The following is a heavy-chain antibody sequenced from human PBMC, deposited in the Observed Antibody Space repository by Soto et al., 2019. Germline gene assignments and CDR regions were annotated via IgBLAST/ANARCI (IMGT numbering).Heavy chain of an antibody. CDR1: GFTFSSYD. D-gene: IGHD3-10*01. CDR2: IRRSGGST. CDR3: VRGFGESDY. J-gene: IGHJ4*02. Sequence: PGGSLRLSCAASGFTFSSYDMSWVRQAPGKGLEWVSAIRRSGGSTYYADSVKGRFTISRDNSKNTLYVQMNSLRAEDAAVYYCVRGFGESDYWGQGPLVTVSS. V-gene: IGHV3-23*01.